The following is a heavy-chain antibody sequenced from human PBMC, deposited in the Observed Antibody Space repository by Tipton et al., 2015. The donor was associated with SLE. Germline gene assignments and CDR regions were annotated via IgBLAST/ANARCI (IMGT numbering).Heavy chain of an antibody. CDR1: GGSISSDNW. D-gene: IGHD1-26*01. V-gene: IGHV4-4*02. CDR2: IYHSGST. CDR3: ARDRIPVYSGSYLAGFYYGMDV. Sequence: TLSLTCAVSGGSISSDNWWSWVRQPPGKGLGWIGEIYHSGSTNYNPSLKSRVTISVDKSKNQVSLKLSSVTAADTAVYYCARDRIPVYSGSYLAGFYYGMDVWGQGTAVTVSS. J-gene: IGHJ6*02.